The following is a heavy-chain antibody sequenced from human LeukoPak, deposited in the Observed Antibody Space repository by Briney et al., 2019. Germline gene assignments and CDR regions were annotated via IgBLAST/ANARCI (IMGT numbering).Heavy chain of an antibody. CDR2: INSGGTT. CDR3: ARDSVGTTTSQYGMDV. D-gene: IGHD2-21*02. CDR1: GFIVRSNY. J-gene: IGHJ6*02. Sequence: GGSLRLSCAASGFIVRSNYMSWVRQAPGKGLEWVSIINSGGTTYYADSVKGRFTISRDNSKNTLYLQMNSLRAEDTAVYYCARDSVGTTTSQYGMDVWGQGTTVTVSS. V-gene: IGHV3-66*01.